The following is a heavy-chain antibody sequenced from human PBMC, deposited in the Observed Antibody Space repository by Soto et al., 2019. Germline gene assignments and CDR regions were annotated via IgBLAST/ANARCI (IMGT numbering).Heavy chain of an antibody. CDR3: ASGGGKSSSSGYFQH. J-gene: IGHJ1*01. V-gene: IGHV4-59*01. Sequence: SETLSLTCTVSGGSISSYYWSWIRQPPGKGLEWIGYIYYSGSTNYNPSLKSRVTISVDTSKNQFSLKLSSVTAADTAVYYCASGGGKSSSSGYFQHWGRGTLVTVSS. CDR2: IYYSGST. CDR1: GGSISSYY. D-gene: IGHD6-6*01.